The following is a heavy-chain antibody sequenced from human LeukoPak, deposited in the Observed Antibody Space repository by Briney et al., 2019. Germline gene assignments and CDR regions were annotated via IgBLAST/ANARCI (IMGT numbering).Heavy chain of an antibody. J-gene: IGHJ4*02. CDR2: INPDGDGM. CDR3: AAWTDRGYSY. CDR1: GFTFSRSW. D-gene: IGHD5-12*01. Sequence: TGGSLRLSCTASGFTFSRSWMNWIRQAPGKGLEWVANINPDGDGMRFVDSVKGRFTMSRDNAQSSLHLQMNSLRVEDTAFYYCAAWTDRGYSYWGQGVLVAASS. V-gene: IGHV3-7*01.